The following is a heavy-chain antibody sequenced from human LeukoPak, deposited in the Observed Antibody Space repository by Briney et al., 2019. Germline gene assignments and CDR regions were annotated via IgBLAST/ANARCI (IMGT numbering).Heavy chain of an antibody. D-gene: IGHD3-22*01. Sequence: PGGSLRLSCAASGFTFSDYSMNWVRQAPGKGLEWVSYISSSSSTIYYADSVKGRFTISRDNAKNSLYLQMNSLRAEDTAVYYCARDFHRRLYDSSGYYLYWGQGTLVTVSS. J-gene: IGHJ4*02. CDR1: GFTFSDYS. V-gene: IGHV3-48*01. CDR2: ISSSSSTI. CDR3: ARDFHRRLYDSSGYYLY.